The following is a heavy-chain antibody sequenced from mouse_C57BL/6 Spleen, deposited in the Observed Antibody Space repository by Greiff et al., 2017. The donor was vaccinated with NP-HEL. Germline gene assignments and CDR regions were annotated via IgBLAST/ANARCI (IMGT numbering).Heavy chain of an antibody. J-gene: IGHJ4*01. CDR3: AKGTYGNYGMDY. CDR2: ISSGSSTI. D-gene: IGHD2-1*01. CDR1: GFTFSDYG. Sequence: EVMLVESGGGLVKPGGSLKLSCAASGFTFSDYGMHWVRQAPAKGLEWVAYISSGSSTIYYADTVKGRFTISRDNAKNTLFLQMTSLRSEDTAMYYCAKGTYGNYGMDYWGQGTSVTVSS. V-gene: IGHV5-17*01.